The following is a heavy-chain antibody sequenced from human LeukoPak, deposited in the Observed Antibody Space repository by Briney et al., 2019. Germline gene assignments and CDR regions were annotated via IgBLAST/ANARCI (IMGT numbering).Heavy chain of an antibody. Sequence: ASVKVSCTASGYTFTSYGISWVRQAPGQGLEWMGWISAYNGNTNYAQKLQGRVTMTTDTSTSTAYMELRSLRSDDTAVYYCARGYYYDSSGYYQYWGQGTLVTVSS. CDR2: ISAYNGNT. V-gene: IGHV1-18*01. CDR3: ARGYYYDSSGYYQY. J-gene: IGHJ4*02. CDR1: GYTFTSYG. D-gene: IGHD3-22*01.